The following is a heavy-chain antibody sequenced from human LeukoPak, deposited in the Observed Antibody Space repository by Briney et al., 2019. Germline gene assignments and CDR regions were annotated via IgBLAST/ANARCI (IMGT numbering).Heavy chain of an antibody. D-gene: IGHD3-22*01. CDR1: GFTFSSYW. CDR2: INSDGSST. CDR3: AKAFVSGDSSGYYSYYYYGMDV. J-gene: IGHJ6*02. Sequence: GGSLRLSCAASGFTFSSYWMHWVRQAPGKGLVWVSRINSDGSSTSYADSVKGRFTISRDNSKNTLYLQMNSLRAEDTAVYYCAKAFVSGDSSGYYSYYYYGMDVWGQGTTVTVSS. V-gene: IGHV3-74*01.